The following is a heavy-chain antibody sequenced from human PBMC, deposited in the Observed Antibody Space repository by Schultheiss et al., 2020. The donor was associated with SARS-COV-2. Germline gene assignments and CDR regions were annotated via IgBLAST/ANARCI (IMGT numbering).Heavy chain of an antibody. CDR3: ARVGYCSSTSCRIEYYYYMDV. CDR2: ISYDGSNK. V-gene: IGHV3-30*07. CDR1: GFTFSSYA. Sequence: GGSLRLSCAASGFTFSSYAMHWVRQAPGKGLEWVAVISYDGSNKYYADSVKGRFTISRDNSKNTLYLQMNSLRAEDTAVYYCARVGYCSSTSCRIEYYYYMDVWGKGTTVTVSS. J-gene: IGHJ6*03. D-gene: IGHD2-2*01.